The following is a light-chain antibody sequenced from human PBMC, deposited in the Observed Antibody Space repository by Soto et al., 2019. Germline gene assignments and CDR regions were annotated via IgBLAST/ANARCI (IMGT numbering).Light chain of an antibody. J-gene: IGKJ4*01. Sequence: DIVMTQSPLSLSVTPGEPASISCRSSQSLLHSNGYNYLDWYLQKPGQSPQLLIYLGSSRASGVPDRCSGSGSGTDGTLKSSRVEAEDVGVYYCMQALQTRLTFGGGTKVEIK. CDR1: QSLLHSNGYNY. CDR3: MQALQTRLT. CDR2: LGS. V-gene: IGKV2-28*01.